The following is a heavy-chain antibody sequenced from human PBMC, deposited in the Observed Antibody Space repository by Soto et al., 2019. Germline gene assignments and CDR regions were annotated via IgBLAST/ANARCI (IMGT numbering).Heavy chain of an antibody. D-gene: IGHD2-2*01. V-gene: IGHV1-69*13. CDR3: ARVPGYCSSTSCYRYYGMDV. CDR1: GGTFSSYA. Sequence: ASVKVSCKASGGTFSSYAISWVRQAPGQGLEWMGGIIAIFGTADYAQKFQGRVTITADESTSTAYMELSSLRAEDTAVYYCARVPGYCSSTSCYRYYGMDVWGQGTTVTVSS. J-gene: IGHJ6*02. CDR2: IIAIFGTA.